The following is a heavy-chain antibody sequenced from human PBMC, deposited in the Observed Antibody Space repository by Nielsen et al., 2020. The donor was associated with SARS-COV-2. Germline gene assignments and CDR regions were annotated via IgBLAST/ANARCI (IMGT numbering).Heavy chain of an antibody. J-gene: IGHJ4*02. V-gene: IGHV2-5*01. CDR3: ARISYDYVWGSYRYSPWILFDY. Sequence: WIRQPPGKALEWLALIYWNDDKRYSPSLKSRLTISKDTSKSQVVLTMTNMDPVDTATYYCARISYDYVWGSYRYSPWILFDYWGQGTLVTVPQ. D-gene: IGHD3-16*02. CDR2: IYWNDDK.